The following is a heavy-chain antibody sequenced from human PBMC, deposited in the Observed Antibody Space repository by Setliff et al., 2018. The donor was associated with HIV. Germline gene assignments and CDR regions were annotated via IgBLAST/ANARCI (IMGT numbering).Heavy chain of an antibody. V-gene: IGHV3-23*01. D-gene: IGHD3-16*01. CDR2: ISGGGGGT. Sequence: LRLSCAASGFTFSSYAMSWVRQAPGKGLEWVSAISGGGGGTYDADSVKGRFTISRDNSKNTLYLQMNSLRAEDTAVYYCAKATGSATSPRGSFDYLGRGTLVTSPQ. CDR3: AKATGSATSPRGSFDY. J-gene: IGHJ4*02. CDR1: GFTFSSYA.